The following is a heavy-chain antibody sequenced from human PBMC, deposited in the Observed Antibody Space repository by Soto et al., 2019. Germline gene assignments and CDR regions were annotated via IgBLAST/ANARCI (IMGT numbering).Heavy chain of an antibody. D-gene: IGHD6-13*01. V-gene: IGHV3-23*01. J-gene: IGHJ4*02. Sequence: EVQLLESGGGLVQPGGSLRLSCAASGFTFSSYAMSWVRQAPGKGLEWVSAISGSGSSTYYADSVKGRFTISRDNSKNTLYLQMNSLRAEDTAVYYCAKSTARAAAAGLKFDYWGQGTLVTVSS. CDR2: ISGSGSST. CDR1: GFTFSSYA. CDR3: AKSTARAAAAGLKFDY.